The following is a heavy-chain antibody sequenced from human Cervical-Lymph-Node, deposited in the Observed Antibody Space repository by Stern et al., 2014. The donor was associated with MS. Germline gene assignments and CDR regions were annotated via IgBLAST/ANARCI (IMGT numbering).Heavy chain of an antibody. D-gene: IGHD2-15*01. CDR3: AVRYCSGGRCYSVPDV. CDR1: EYTHNNYL. CDR2: INPSGAT. Sequence: QVQLVQSGSEVKKPGASVKVSCKASEYTHNNYLIHWVRQAPGQWPDWMGVINPSGATNYAQKVQDRVTMTTDASTSTFYMELSRLRSEDTAVYYCAVRYCSGGRCYSVPDVWGQGTTVIVSS. J-gene: IGHJ6*02. V-gene: IGHV1-46*02.